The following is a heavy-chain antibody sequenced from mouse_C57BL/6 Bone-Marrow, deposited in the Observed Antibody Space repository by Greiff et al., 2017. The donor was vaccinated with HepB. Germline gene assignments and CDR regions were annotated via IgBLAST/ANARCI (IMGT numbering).Heavy chain of an antibody. CDR3: ARLGYDGYYDYAMDY. Sequence: DVKLVESGGGLVQPGESLKLSCESNEYEFPSHDMSWVRKTPEKRLELVAAINSDGGSTYYPDTMERRFIISRDNTKKTLYLQMSSLRSEDTALYYCARLGYDGYYDYAMDYWGQGTSVTVSS. J-gene: IGHJ4*01. V-gene: IGHV5-2*01. D-gene: IGHD2-3*01. CDR2: INSDGGST. CDR1: EYEFPSHD.